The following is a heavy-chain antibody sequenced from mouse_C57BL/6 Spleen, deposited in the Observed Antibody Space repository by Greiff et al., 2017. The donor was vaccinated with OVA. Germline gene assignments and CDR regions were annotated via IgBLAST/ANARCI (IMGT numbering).Heavy chain of an antibody. CDR3: ARDRTGGAMDY. CDR1: GYSITSGYY. Sequence: EVKLMESGPGLVKPSQSLSLTCSVTGYSITSGYYWNWIRQFPGNKLEWMGYISYDGSNNYNPSLKNRISITRDTSKNQFFLKLNSVTTEDTATYYCARDRTGGAMDYWGQGTSVTVSS. CDR2: ISYDGSN. V-gene: IGHV3-6*01. J-gene: IGHJ4*01.